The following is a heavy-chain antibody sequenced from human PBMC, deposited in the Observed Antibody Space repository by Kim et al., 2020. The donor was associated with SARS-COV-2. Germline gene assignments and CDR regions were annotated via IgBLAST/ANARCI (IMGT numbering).Heavy chain of an antibody. CDR3: ARGGGPGLGY. D-gene: IGHD2-15*01. Sequence: ASVKVSCKASGYTFSNYAIHWVRQAPGQRLECMGWIIGGNGNTYYSPKFQGRVTFTRDTSATTAYMELSSLRSEDTAVYYCARGGGPGLGYWGQGTLVNV. J-gene: IGHJ4*02. V-gene: IGHV1-3*01. CDR2: IIGGNGNT. CDR1: GYTFSNYA.